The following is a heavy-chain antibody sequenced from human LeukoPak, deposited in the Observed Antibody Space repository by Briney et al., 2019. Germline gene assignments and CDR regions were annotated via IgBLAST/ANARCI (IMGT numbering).Heavy chain of an antibody. J-gene: IGHJ5*02. CDR3: VRVGGWDCSSTSCHGFDP. CDR1: GGTFSSYA. CDR2: IIPIFGTA. V-gene: IGHV1-69*05. Sequence: GASVKVSCKASGGTFSSYAISWVRQAPGQGLEWMGGIIPIFGTANYAQKFQGRVTITTDESTSTAYMVLSSLRSEDTAVYYCVRVGGWDCSSTSCHGFDPWGQGTLVTVSS. D-gene: IGHD2-2*01.